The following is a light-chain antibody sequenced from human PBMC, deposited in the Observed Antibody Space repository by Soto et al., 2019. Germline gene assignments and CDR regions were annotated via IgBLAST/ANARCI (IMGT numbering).Light chain of an antibody. CDR3: QQYIRWPLT. CDR2: GAS. CDR1: QSVTSTH. Sequence: MTLSPATLSVYKGERATLSCRASQSVTSTHLAWYQQKPGQAPSLLIYGASTRATGTPARFSGSGSGTEFTLTISSLQSEDFAVYYCQQYIRWPLTFGGGTKVDIK. J-gene: IGKJ4*01. V-gene: IGKV3-15*01.